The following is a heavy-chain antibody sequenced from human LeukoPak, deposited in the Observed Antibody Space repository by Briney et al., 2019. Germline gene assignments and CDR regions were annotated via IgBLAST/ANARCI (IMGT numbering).Heavy chain of an antibody. V-gene: IGHV4-59*08. J-gene: IGHJ4*02. CDR2: IYYSGST. Sequence: SETLSLTCTVSGGSISSYYGSWIRQPPGKGLEWIGYIYYSGSTNYNPSLKSRVTISVNTSKNQFSLRLSSVTAADTAMYYCARHHTSSKPIDYWGQGTLVTVSS. D-gene: IGHD3-16*01. CDR3: ARHHTSSKPIDY. CDR1: GGSISSYY.